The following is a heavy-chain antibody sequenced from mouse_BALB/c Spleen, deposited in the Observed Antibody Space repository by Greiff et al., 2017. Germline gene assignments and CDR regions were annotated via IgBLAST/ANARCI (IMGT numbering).Heavy chain of an antibody. CDR2: IYPGNVNT. CDR1: GYTFTSYY. J-gene: IGHJ4*01. CDR3: ASGGGSSYDAMDY. Sequence: VQLQQSGPELVKPGASVRISCKASGYTFTSYYIHWVKQRPGQGLEWIGWIYPGNVNTKYNEKFKGKATLTADKSSSTAYMQLSSLTSEDSAVYFCASGGGSSYDAMDYWGQGTSVTVSS. D-gene: IGHD1-1*01. V-gene: IGHV1S56*01.